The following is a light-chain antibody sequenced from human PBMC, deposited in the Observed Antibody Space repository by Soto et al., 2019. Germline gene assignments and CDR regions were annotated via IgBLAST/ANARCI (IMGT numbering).Light chain of an antibody. CDR2: DAS. J-gene: IGKJ2*01. V-gene: IGKV1-5*01. Sequence: DIQMTQSPSTLSASVGDRVTITCRASQSISSWLAWYQQKPGKAPKLLIYDASSLESGVPSRFSGSGSATEFTLTNSSLQPDDVAPYYCQQYNSYSPYTFGQGTKLEIK. CDR1: QSISSW. CDR3: QQYNSYSPYT.